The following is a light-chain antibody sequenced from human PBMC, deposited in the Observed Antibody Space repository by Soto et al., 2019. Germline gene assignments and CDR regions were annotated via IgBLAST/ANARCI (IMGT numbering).Light chain of an antibody. J-gene: IGKJ1*01. CDR1: QSVSSN. Sequence: EIVMTQSPATLSVSPGERATLSCRASQSVSSNLAWYQQKPGQAPRLLIYGASTRATGIPARFSGSGSGTEFTFTISSLQSEDFAVYYCQQYNNWPPGTFGQGTMVEIK. CDR3: QQYNNWPPGT. CDR2: GAS. V-gene: IGKV3-15*01.